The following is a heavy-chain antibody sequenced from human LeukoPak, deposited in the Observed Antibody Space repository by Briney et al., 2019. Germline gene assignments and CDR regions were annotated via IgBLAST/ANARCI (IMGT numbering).Heavy chain of an antibody. CDR1: GGSFSGYY. V-gene: IGHV4-34*01. CDR2: INHSGST. CDR3: ATRRIWFGDPGWFDP. J-gene: IGHJ5*02. D-gene: IGHD3-10*01. Sequence: PSETLSLTCAVYGGSFSGYYWSWIRQPPGKGLEWIGEINHSGSTNYNPSLKSRVTISVDTSKNQFSLKLSSVTAADTAVYYCATRRIWFGDPGWFDPWGQGTLVTVSS.